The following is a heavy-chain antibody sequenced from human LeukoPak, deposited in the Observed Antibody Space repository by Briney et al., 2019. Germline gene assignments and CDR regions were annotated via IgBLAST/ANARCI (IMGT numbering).Heavy chain of an antibody. J-gene: IGHJ4*02. V-gene: IGHV3-33*01. CDR3: ARAVDYYDSSGYYLKGPLDY. D-gene: IGHD3-22*01. CDR2: IWYDGSNK. CDR1: GFTFSSYG. Sequence: PGRSLRLSCAASGFTFSSYGMHWVRQAPGKGLEWVAVIWYDGSNKYYADSVKGRFTISRDNAKNSLYLQMNSLRAEDTAVYYCARAVDYYDSSGYYLKGPLDYWGQGTLVTVSS.